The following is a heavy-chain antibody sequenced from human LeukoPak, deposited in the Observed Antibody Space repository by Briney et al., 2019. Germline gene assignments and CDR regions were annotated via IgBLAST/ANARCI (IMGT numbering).Heavy chain of an antibody. D-gene: IGHD2-15*01. J-gene: IGHJ4*02. CDR3: ASRNHCSGGTCPFDY. CDR1: GYSISSGYY. CDR2: MHHTGNT. Sequence: PSETLSLTCAVSGYSISSGYYWGWIRQPPGKGLEWIGSMHHTGNTYYGPFLKSRVTISVNTSKNQFSLKLSSVTAADTAVYYCASRNHCSGGTCPFDYWGQGILVTVSS. V-gene: IGHV4-38-2*01.